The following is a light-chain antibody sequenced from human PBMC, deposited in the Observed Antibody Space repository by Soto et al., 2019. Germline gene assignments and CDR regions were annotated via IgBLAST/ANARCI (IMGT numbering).Light chain of an antibody. CDR2: EDD. CDR1: SGTIVSNY. J-gene: IGLJ2*01. CDR3: QSYDSSVV. V-gene: IGLV6-57*04. Sequence: NFMLTQPHSVSESPGKTVTISCTRSSGTIVSNYVQWYQQRPGSAPTTVIYEDDQRPSGVPDRFSGSIDSSSNSASLTISGLKTEDEAVYYFQSYDSSVVFGGGTKLTVL.